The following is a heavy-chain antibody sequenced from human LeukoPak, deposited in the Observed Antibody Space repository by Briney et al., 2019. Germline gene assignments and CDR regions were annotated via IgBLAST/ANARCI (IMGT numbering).Heavy chain of an antibody. D-gene: IGHD3-10*01. CDR3: ARGSREGRGLCQFYYMDV. CDR2: INHSGST. V-gene: IGHV4-34*01. CDR1: GGSFSGYY. J-gene: IGHJ6*03. Sequence: TSETLSLTCAVYGGSFSGYYWSWIRQPPGKGLEWIGEINHSGSTNYNPSLKSRVTISVDTSKNQFSLKLSSVTAADTAVYYSARGSREGRGLCQFYYMDVWGQGTMVTVSS.